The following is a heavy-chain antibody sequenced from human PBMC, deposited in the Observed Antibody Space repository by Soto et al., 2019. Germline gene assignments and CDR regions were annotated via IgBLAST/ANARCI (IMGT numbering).Heavy chain of an antibody. D-gene: IGHD6-6*01. V-gene: IGHV4-34*01. CDR3: ARGGIAARQLRLYYYYYMDV. CDR2: INHSGST. Sequence: QVQLQQWGAGLLKPSETLSLTCAVYGGSFSGYYWSWIRQPPGKGLEWIGEINHSGSTNYNPSLKSRVTISVDTSKNQFSLKLSSVTAADTAVYYCARGGIAARQLRLYYYYYMDVWGKGTTVTVSS. J-gene: IGHJ6*03. CDR1: GGSFSGYY.